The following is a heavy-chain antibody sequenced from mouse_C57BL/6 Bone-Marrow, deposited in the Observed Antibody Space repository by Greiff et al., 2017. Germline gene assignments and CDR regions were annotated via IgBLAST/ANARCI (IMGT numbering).Heavy chain of an antibody. J-gene: IGHJ4*01. CDR3: AREAYYVAMDY. V-gene: IGHV1-69*01. CDR2: IDPSDSHT. CDR1: GYTFTSYW. D-gene: IGHD1-1*01. Sequence: VQLQQPGAELVMPGASVKLSCKASGYTFTSYWMHWVKQRPGQGLEWIGEIDPSDSHTNYNQKFKGKSTLTVDKSSSTAYMQLSSLTSEDSAVYYCAREAYYVAMDYWGQGTSVTVSS.